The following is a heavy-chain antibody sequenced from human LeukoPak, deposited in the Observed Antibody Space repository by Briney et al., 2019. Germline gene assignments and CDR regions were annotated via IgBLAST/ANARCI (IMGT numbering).Heavy chain of an antibody. CDR3: ARIGSYGSGYYHYYYMDV. V-gene: IGHV3-21*01. CDR2: INNVGSHI. D-gene: IGHD3-10*01. CDR1: GFTFSSSA. Sequence: GGSLRLSCAASGFTFSSSAMNWVRQAPGKGLEWVSSINNVGSHIYYADSVKGRFTISRDNAKNSLYLQVNSLRADDTAVYYCARIGSYGSGYYHYYYMDVWGKGTTVTVSS. J-gene: IGHJ6*03.